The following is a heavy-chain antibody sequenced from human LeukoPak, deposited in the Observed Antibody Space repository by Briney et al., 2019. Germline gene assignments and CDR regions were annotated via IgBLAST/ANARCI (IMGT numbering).Heavy chain of an antibody. V-gene: IGHV3-74*01. CDR3: AGSYDSSGYLYY. CDR2: INSDGSST. CDR1: GFTFSSYS. Sequence: PGGSLRLSCAASGFTFSSYSMNWVRQAPGKGLVWVSRINSDGSSTSYADSVKGRFTISRDNAKNTLYLQMNSLRAEDTAVYYCAGSYDSSGYLYYWGQGTLVTVSS. D-gene: IGHD3-22*01. J-gene: IGHJ4*02.